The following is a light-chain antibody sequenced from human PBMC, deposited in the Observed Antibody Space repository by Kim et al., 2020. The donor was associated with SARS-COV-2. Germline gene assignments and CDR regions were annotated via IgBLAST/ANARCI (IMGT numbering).Light chain of an antibody. Sequence: EIVLTQSPGTLSLSPGERATLSCRASQSVSNNFLAWYQQKPGQAPRLFIFGASSRANGIPDRFGGSGSGTDFTLTISRLEPEDFAVYYCQQYVSPPQDTFGPGTKLEI. V-gene: IGKV3-20*01. CDR2: GAS. CDR3: QQYVSPPQDT. CDR1: QSVSNNF. J-gene: IGKJ2*01.